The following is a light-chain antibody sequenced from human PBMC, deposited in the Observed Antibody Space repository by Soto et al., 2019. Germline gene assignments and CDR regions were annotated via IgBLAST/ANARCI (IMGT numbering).Light chain of an antibody. V-gene: IGLV2-8*01. CDR3: SSYADTNNLL. Sequence: QSALTQPPSASGSPGQSVTISCTGTSSDVDAYKYVSWYQQHPGKAPKLMIYAVSERPSGVPDRFSGSKSGNTASLTVSGLQAEDEADYYCSSYADTNNLLFGGGTKLTVL. CDR2: AVS. J-gene: IGLJ2*01. CDR1: SSDVDAYKY.